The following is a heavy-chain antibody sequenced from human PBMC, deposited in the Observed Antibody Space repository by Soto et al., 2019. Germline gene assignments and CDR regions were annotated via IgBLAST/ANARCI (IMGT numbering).Heavy chain of an antibody. Sequence: SETLSLTCAVYGGSFSGYYWSWIRQPPGKGLEWIGEINHSGSTNYNPSLKSRVTISVDTSKNQFSLKLSSVTAADTAVYYCACNQWLVRGGFDYWGQGTLVTV. CDR3: ACNQWLVRGGFDY. J-gene: IGHJ4*02. CDR2: INHSGST. D-gene: IGHD6-19*01. V-gene: IGHV4-34*01. CDR1: GGSFSGYY.